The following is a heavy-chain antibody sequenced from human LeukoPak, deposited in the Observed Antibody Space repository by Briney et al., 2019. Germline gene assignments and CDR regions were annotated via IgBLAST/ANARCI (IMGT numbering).Heavy chain of an antibody. CDR1: GFTLSSYG. CDR2: IRYDGIKT. Sequence: GGSLRLSCAASGFTLSSYGVQWVRQAPGRVLEWVAFIRYDGIKTFYADSVKDRFTISRDNSKNTLYLQMNSLRTEDTAVYYCAKDPPITGTGFDYWGQGTLVTVSS. J-gene: IGHJ4*02. D-gene: IGHD1-7*01. CDR3: AKDPPITGTGFDY. V-gene: IGHV3-30*02.